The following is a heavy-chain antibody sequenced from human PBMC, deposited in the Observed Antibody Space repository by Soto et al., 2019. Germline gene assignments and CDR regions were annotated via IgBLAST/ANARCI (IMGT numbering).Heavy chain of an antibody. CDR3: ARDKRRFGDAFDI. V-gene: IGHV1-69*04. CDR1: GGTFSSYT. D-gene: IGHD3-10*01. Sequence: SVKVSCKASGGTFSSYTISWVRQAPGQGLEWMGRIIAILGIANYAQKFQGRVTITTDKSTSTAYMELRSLRSDDTAVYYCARDKRRFGDAFDIWGQGTMVTVSS. CDR2: IIAILGIA. J-gene: IGHJ3*02.